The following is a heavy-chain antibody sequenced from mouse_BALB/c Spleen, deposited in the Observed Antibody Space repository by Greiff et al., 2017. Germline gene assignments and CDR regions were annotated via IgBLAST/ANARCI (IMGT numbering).Heavy chain of an antibody. CDR1: GYTFTDYV. Sequence: VKLQESGPELVKPGASVKMSCKASGYTFTDYVISWVKQRTGQGLEWIGEIYPGSGSTYYNEKFKGKATLTADKSSNTAYMQLSSLTSEDSAVYFCARSGGPYAMDYWGQGTSVTVSS. J-gene: IGHJ4*01. CDR2: IYPGSGST. CDR3: ARSGGPYAMDY. D-gene: IGHD3-2*02. V-gene: IGHV1-77*01.